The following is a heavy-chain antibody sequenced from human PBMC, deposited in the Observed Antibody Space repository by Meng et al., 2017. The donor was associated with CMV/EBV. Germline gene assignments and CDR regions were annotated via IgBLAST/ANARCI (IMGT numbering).Heavy chain of an antibody. D-gene: IGHD2-2*01. CDR3: AKDARSPGLGYCSSTSCYNWFDP. J-gene: IGHJ5*02. CDR2: IRYDGSNK. CDR1: GFTFSSYG. Sequence: GESLKISCAASGFTFSSYGMHWVRQAPGKGLEWVAFIRYDGSNKYYADSVKGRFTISRDNSKNTLYLQMNSLRAEDTAVYYCAKDARSPGLGYCSSTSCYNWFDPWGQGTLVTVSS. V-gene: IGHV3-30*02.